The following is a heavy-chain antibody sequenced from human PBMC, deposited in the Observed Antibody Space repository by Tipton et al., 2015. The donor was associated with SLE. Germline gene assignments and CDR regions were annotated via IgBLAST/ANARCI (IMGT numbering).Heavy chain of an antibody. D-gene: IGHD4-17*01. V-gene: IGHV4-34*01. Sequence: TLSLTCAVYGGSFSGYYCSWVRQPPGKGGEGVGEINHSGSTNDNPSLKSRVTISVETSKNQFSLKLTSLTAADTAVYYCARGLYGDEPGYWGQGTLVTVSS. CDR3: ARGLYGDEPGY. J-gene: IGHJ4*02. CDR2: INHSGST. CDR1: GGSFSGYY.